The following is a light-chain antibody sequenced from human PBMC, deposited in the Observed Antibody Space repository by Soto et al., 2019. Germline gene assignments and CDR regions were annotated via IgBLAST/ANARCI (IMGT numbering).Light chain of an antibody. V-gene: IGKV4-1*01. Sequence: DIVVTQSPHSLASSLGERPTINXKSSQSVLHGANTKNYFGWYQQKPGQPPKFPIYWASTRETGAPHRFSGSGSETAFTRTISSRQADDVAVYYGQQYYTSALTFGGGTKVEIK. J-gene: IGKJ4*01. CDR1: QSVLHGANTKNY. CDR3: QQYYTSALT. CDR2: WAS.